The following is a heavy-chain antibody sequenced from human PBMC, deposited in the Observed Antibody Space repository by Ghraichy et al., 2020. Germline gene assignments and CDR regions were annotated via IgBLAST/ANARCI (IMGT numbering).Heavy chain of an antibody. CDR3: ARDHLTVYPYYYETAGYDF. V-gene: IGHV3-7*03. J-gene: IGHJ4*02. Sequence: GGSLRLSCAASGFTFSNYWMTWVRQTPGEGPEWVANINQDGSEQYYVDSVKGRFTISRDNAENSLYLQMNSLSAEDTAVYYCARDHLTVYPYYYETAGYDFWGRGTLVTVSP. CDR2: INQDGSEQ. CDR1: GFTFSNYW. D-gene: IGHD3-22*01.